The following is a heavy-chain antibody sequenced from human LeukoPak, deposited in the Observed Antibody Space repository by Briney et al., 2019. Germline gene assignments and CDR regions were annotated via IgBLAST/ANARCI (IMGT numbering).Heavy chain of an antibody. CDR2: IYSGGST. Sequence: GGSLRLSSAASGFTVCSNCMSWVRQAPGKGLDWVSVIYSGGSTYYADSVKGRFTISRDNSKDTLYLQMNSLRAEDTAVYYCARAPGSSWPPSLDYWGQGTLVTVSS. J-gene: IGHJ4*02. CDR1: GFTVCSNC. V-gene: IGHV3-53*01. D-gene: IGHD6-13*01. CDR3: ARAPGSSWPPSLDY.